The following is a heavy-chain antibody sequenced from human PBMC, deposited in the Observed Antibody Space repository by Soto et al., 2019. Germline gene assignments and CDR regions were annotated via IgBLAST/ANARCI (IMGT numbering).Heavy chain of an antibody. CDR3: ARQSYDSSDYFDY. CDR1: GGSISSDSHH. D-gene: IGHD3-22*01. Sequence: PSETLSLTCTVSGGSISSDSHHWDWIRQPPGKGPEWIGSIFFTGRTYYNPSLKSRVTISVDTSKNQFSLAMNYVTAADTAVYYCARQSYDSSDYFDYWGQGTLVTVSS. CDR2: IFFTGRT. J-gene: IGHJ4*02. V-gene: IGHV4-39*01.